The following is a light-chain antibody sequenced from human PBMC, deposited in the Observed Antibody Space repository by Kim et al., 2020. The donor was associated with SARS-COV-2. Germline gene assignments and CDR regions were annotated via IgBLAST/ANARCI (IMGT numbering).Light chain of an antibody. J-gene: IGKJ1*01. CDR1: QSVTNNF. CDR3: QQYGGSSWT. CDR2: GAS. V-gene: IGKV3-20*01. Sequence: SPGDRVTLSCRASQSVTNNFLAWFQQKPVQVPRLLIYGASNRATGVPDRFSGSGSGTDFTLTIDRLEPEDFAVYYCQQYGGSSWTFGQGTKVDIK.